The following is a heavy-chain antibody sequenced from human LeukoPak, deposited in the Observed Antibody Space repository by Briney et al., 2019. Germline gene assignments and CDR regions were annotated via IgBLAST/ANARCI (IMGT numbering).Heavy chain of an antibody. V-gene: IGHV4-59*08. D-gene: IGHD6-13*01. CDR3: ARHTDIAPLSSLKY. Sequence: SETLSLTCTVSGGSISSYYWSWIRQTPGKGLEWIRDISYSVRTNYNPSLKSRVTISVDTSKNQFSLKLSSVTAADTAVYYCARHTDIAPLSSLKYWGQGTLVTASS. CDR2: ISYSVRT. J-gene: IGHJ4*02. CDR1: GGSISSYY.